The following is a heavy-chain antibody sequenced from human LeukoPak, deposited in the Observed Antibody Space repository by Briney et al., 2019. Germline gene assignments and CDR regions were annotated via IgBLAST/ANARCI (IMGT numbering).Heavy chain of an antibody. J-gene: IGHJ4*02. D-gene: IGHD2-8*02. CDR2: FDGNGPNT. Sequence: GGSLRLSCAASGFTFSSYAMTWVRQAPVKGLEWVTGFDGNGPNTYYADSVKGRWTISRDNSRNTLYLEMNSLRPEDTAIYYCAKPRTTGLGWAQFDYWGQGSLVTVSS. CDR3: AKPRTTGLGWAQFDY. V-gene: IGHV3-23*01. CDR1: GFTFSSYA.